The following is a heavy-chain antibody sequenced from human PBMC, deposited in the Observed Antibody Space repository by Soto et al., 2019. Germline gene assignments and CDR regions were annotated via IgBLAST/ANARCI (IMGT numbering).Heavy chain of an antibody. Sequence: GSLRLSCAATGFTFSVYAMTWVRQAPGKGLEWVSAVTANGGSTYSAGSVKGRFTISRDNSKSTLFLQMNSLRAEDTAVYYCASLGVGDWANYYYYYGMDVWGQGTTVTVSS. J-gene: IGHJ6*02. CDR3: ASLGVGDWANYYYYYGMDV. D-gene: IGHD2-21*02. CDR1: GFTFSVYA. CDR2: VTANGGST. V-gene: IGHV3-23*01.